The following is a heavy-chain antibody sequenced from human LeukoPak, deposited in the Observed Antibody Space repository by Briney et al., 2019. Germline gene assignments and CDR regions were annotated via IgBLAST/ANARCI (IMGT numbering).Heavy chain of an antibody. J-gene: IGHJ4*02. D-gene: IGHD6-19*01. Sequence: GGSLRLSCAASGFTFSSYGMHWVRQAPGKGLDWLAFIRYDGSNKYYADSVKGRFTISRDNSKNTLYLQMNSLRAEDTAVYYCARGLRYSTGWYYFDYWGQGTLVTVSS. CDR2: IRYDGSNK. CDR3: ARGLRYSTGWYYFDY. CDR1: GFTFSSYG. V-gene: IGHV3-30*02.